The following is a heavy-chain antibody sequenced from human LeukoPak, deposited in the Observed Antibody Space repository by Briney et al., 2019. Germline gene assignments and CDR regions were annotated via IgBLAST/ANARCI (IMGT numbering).Heavy chain of an antibody. V-gene: IGHV1-18*01. Sequence: ASVKVSCKASDYTFTSYGISWVRQAPGQGLAWMGWISAYNGNTNYAQKLQGRVTVTTDTSTSTAYMELRGLRSDDTAVYYCARYHCSSTSCYPGDYWGQGTLVTVSS. D-gene: IGHD2-2*01. CDR2: ISAYNGNT. CDR1: DYTFTSYG. CDR3: ARYHCSSTSCYPGDY. J-gene: IGHJ4*02.